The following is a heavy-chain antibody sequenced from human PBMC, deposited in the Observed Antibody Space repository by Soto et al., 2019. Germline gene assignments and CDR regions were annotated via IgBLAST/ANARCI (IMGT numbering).Heavy chain of an antibody. Sequence: PWGSLRLSCAASGFNMRSHAMHWVRQDPGKGLDWVADISYYVTNIYTADAVKGRLTISKDNSKNILYLQMNSLTSEDTAVYYCGRGPMVGGAQIDSWGQGTLVTVSS. D-gene: IGHD3-10*01. CDR2: ISYYVTNI. V-gene: IGHV3-30-3*01. CDR3: GRGPMVGGAQIDS. J-gene: IGHJ5*01. CDR1: GFNMRSHA.